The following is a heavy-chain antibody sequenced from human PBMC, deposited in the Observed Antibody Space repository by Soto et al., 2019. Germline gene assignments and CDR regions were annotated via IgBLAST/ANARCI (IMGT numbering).Heavy chain of an antibody. D-gene: IGHD6-19*01. V-gene: IGHV1-18*01. CDR2: ISAFNGNT. CDR3: ARDRGVAPPVAGNTHYYYYMDV. Sequence: QDQLVQSGAEVKKPGASVTVSCKASGYSFTNYGVTWVRQAPGQGLECMGWISAFNGNTHYAQNLQGRVTMTTDASTSTAYMELRSLRSDDTAVYYCARDRGVAPPVAGNTHYYYYMDVWGKGTTVTVSS. CDR1: GYSFTNYG. J-gene: IGHJ6*03.